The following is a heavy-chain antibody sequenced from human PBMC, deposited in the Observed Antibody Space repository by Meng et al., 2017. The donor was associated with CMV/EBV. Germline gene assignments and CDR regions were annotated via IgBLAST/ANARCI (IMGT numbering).Heavy chain of an antibody. D-gene: IGHD1-26*01. CDR2: ISSSGTTI. Sequence: GESLKISCAASGFNFTGYDMHWVRQAPGKGLEWVSYISSSGTTIKYADSVKGRFTISGDSAKSSLYLQMNSLSAEDTAVYYCARETFSSASYLGRWLDHWGQGTLVTVSS. V-gene: IGHV3-48*03. CDR1: GFNFTGYD. CDR3: ARETFSSASYLGRWLDH. J-gene: IGHJ5*02.